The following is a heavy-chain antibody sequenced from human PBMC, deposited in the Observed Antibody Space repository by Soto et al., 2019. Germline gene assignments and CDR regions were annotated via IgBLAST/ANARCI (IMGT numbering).Heavy chain of an antibody. CDR3: ARLDPAARPASYDYGMDV. CDR1: GGAISSSNW. D-gene: IGHD2-2*02. J-gene: IGHJ6*02. CDR2: IYHRGST. V-gene: IGHV4-4*02. Sequence: QVQLQESGPGLVKPSGTLSLTCAVSGGAISSSNWWSWVRQPPGKGLAWIGEIYHRGSTNYNPSLKSRVTISVDKSKNQFALTLSAVTAADAAVYYCARLDPAARPASYDYGMDVWGQGTTVTVSS.